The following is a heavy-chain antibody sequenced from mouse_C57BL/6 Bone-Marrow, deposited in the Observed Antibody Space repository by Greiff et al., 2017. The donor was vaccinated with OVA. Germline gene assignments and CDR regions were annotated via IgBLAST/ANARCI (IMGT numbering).Heavy chain of an antibody. CDR1: GYSFTSYG. CDR3: ARRGWSLDY. CDR2: IYPRSGNT. V-gene: IGHV1-81*01. Sequence: VKLMESGAELARPGASVKLSCKASGYSFTSYGISWVKQRTGQGLEWIGEIYPRSGNTYYNEKFKGKATLTADKSSSTAYMELRSLTSEDSAVYFCARRGWSLDYWGQGTTLTVSS. D-gene: IGHD2-3*01. J-gene: IGHJ2*01.